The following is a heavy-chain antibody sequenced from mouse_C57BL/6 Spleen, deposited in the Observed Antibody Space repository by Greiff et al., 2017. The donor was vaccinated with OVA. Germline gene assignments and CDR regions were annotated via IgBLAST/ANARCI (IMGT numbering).Heavy chain of an antibody. Sequence: VQLQQSGAELVRPGASVKLSCKASGYTFTDYYINWVKQRPGQGLEWIARIYPGSGNTYYNEKFKGKATLTAEKSSSTAYMQLSSLTSEDSAVYFCARGGALSVVATDYAMDYWGQGTSVTVSS. CDR1: GYTFTDYY. CDR3: ARGGALSVVATDYAMDY. CDR2: IYPGSGNT. V-gene: IGHV1-76*01. J-gene: IGHJ4*01. D-gene: IGHD1-1*01.